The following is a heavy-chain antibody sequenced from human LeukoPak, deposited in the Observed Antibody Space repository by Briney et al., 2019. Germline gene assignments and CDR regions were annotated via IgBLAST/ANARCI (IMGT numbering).Heavy chain of an antibody. CDR3: AHSRRWLHNPLMGDFDY. CDR1: GFSLNTSGVG. D-gene: IGHD5-24*01. V-gene: IGHV2-5*02. CDR2: IYWDDDK. Sequence: SGPTLVNPAQTLTLTCTFSGFSLNTSGVGVGWIRQPPGKALEWLALIYWDDDKRYSPSLKTRLTITKDTSKNQVVLTMTNMDPVDTATYYCAHSRRWLHNPLMGDFDYWGQGTLVTVSS. J-gene: IGHJ4*02.